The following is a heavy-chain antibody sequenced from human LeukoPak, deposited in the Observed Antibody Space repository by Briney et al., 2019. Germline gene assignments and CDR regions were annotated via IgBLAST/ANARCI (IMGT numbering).Heavy chain of an antibody. Sequence: PSETLSLTCTVSGGSISSSSYYRGWIRQPPGKGLEWIGSIYYSGSTYYNPSLKSRVTISVDTSKNQFSLKLSSVTAADTAVYYCARLQSRAARPSFDYWGQGTLVTVSS. CDR3: ARLQSRAARPSFDY. J-gene: IGHJ4*02. D-gene: IGHD6-6*01. CDR2: IYYSGST. V-gene: IGHV4-39*01. CDR1: GGSISSSSYY.